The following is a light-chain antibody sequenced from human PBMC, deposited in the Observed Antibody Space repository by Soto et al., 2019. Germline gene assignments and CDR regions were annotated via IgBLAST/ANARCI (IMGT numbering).Light chain of an antibody. CDR2: EVS. V-gene: IGLV2-14*01. J-gene: IGLJ1*01. CDR1: NSDIGGYDF. Sequence: QSVRRQPASVSGSPGHSITISCTGTNSDIGGYDFVSWYQQLPGKAPKLMIFEVSNRPSGVSDRFSGSKSDNTASLAITGLQPADEADYYCISSTSTSTYVFGTGTKVTVL. CDR3: ISSTSTSTYV.